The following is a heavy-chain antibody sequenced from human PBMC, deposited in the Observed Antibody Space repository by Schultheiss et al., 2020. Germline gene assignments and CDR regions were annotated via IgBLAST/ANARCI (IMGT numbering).Heavy chain of an antibody. CDR1: GFTFSSYA. D-gene: IGHD1-26*01. J-gene: IGHJ4*02. V-gene: IGHV3-30*07. CDR2: ISYDGSNK. CDR3: ASNSGSYRDY. Sequence: GGSLRLSCAASGFTFSSYAMHWVRQAPGKGLEWVAVISYDGSNKYYADSVKGRFTISRDNSKNTLYLQMNSLRAEDTAVYYCASNSGSYRDYWGQGTLVTVSS.